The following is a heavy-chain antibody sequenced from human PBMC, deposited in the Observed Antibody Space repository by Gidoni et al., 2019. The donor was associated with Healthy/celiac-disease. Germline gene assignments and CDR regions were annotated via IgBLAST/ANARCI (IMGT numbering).Heavy chain of an antibody. V-gene: IGHV3-23*01. D-gene: IGHD6-19*01. CDR2: IRGSGGST. CDR3: AKEGIAVAEDLDY. CDR1: GFPFSSYA. J-gene: IGHJ4*02. Sequence: EVQLLESGGGLVQPGGSLSLSCAASGFPFSSYAMGWVRQAPGKGLAWLSAIRGSGGSTYDADSVKGRFTISRDNSKNTLYLQMNSLRAEDTAVYYCAKEGIAVAEDLDYWGQGTLVTVSS.